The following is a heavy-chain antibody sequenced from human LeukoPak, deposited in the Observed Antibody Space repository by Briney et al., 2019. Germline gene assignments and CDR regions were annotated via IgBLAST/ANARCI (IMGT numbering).Heavy chain of an antibody. Sequence: GGSLRLSCAASGLTFSSYAMNWVRQAPGKGLEWVSVISGGGSSIYYADSVKGRFTISRDNSKNTVYLLMNSLRAEDTAVYYCAKEGGQQVSYDAFDIWGRGTMVTVSS. CDR3: AKEGGQQVSYDAFDI. D-gene: IGHD6-13*01. J-gene: IGHJ3*02. CDR2: ISGGGSSI. V-gene: IGHV3-23*01. CDR1: GLTFSSYA.